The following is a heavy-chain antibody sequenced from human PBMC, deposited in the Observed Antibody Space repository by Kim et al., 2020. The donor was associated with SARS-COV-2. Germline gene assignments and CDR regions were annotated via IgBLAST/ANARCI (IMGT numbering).Heavy chain of an antibody. CDR1: GFSLFTRGMX. V-gene: IGHV2-70*11. D-gene: IGHD1-7*01. J-gene: IGHJ6*03. Sequence: SXPTLVNPTQTLTLTCTFSGFSLFTRGMXVXWIXXPPGKALEWLARIDWDDDKYYNTSLKTRLTISKDTSRSPVFLTMTNKDPVDTATYYCARIRGTGTTXXQSYXXXMXXXGKXTXVTVSS. CDR2: IDWDDDK. CDR3: ARIRGTGTTXXQSYXXXMXX.